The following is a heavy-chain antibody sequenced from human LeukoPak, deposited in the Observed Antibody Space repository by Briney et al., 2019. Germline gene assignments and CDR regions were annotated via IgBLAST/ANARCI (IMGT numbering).Heavy chain of an antibody. CDR1: GYTFTSYD. D-gene: IGHD6-6*01. CDR3: ARGEGSSYPY. J-gene: IGHJ4*02. CDR2: MNPNSGNT. Sequence: ASVKVPCKVSGYTFTSYDINWVRQATGQGLEWMGWMNPNSGNTGYAQKFQGRVTITRNTSISTAYMELSSLRSEDTAVYYCARGEGSSYPYWGQGTLVTVSS. V-gene: IGHV1-8*03.